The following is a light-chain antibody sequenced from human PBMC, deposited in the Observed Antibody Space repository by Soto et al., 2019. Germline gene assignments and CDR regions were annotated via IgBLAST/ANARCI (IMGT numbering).Light chain of an antibody. CDR2: EVI. CDR1: SSDVATYNR. Sequence: QSVLTQPASVSGSPGQSITITRTGTSSDVATYNRVSWYQHHPGKAPKLLISEVIKRPSGVSNRFSGSKSGNTASLTISGLQAEDEAAYYCCSYTNTGTFVFGSGTKVTVL. V-gene: IGLV2-23*02. J-gene: IGLJ1*01. CDR3: CSYTNTGTFV.